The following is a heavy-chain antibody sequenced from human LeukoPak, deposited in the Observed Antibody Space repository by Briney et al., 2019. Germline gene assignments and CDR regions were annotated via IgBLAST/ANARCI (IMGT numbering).Heavy chain of an antibody. CDR2: VSGSAGST. CDR1: GFTFSSYA. D-gene: IGHD3-22*01. V-gene: IGHV3-23*01. CDR3: AKDFLQYYYDSSGYYSRY. J-gene: IGHJ4*02. Sequence: GGSLRLSCAASGFTFSSYAMSWVRQAPGKGLEWVSSVSGSAGSTYYADSVKGRFTISRDNSKNTLYLQMNSLRAEDTAVYYCAKDFLQYYYDSSGYYSRYWGQGTLVTVSS.